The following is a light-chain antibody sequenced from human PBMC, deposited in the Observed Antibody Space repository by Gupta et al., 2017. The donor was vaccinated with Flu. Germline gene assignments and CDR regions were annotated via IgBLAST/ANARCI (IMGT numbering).Light chain of an antibody. J-gene: IGKJ3*01. Sequence: PAILPWSPRDKRPLAWRASSRHNRNITRYQQKSGEAPRLLIYGASTLANGVPSRFSGSGSGTEFTLTISSLQSEDFATYYCQQSDQCPVTFGCGTKVDIK. CDR3: QQSDQCPVT. CDR2: GAS. CDR1: SRHNRN. V-gene: IGKV3-15*01.